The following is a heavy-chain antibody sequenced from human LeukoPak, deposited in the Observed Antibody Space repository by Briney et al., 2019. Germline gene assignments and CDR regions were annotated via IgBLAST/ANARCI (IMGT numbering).Heavy chain of an antibody. J-gene: IGHJ6*02. V-gene: IGHV3-7*01. D-gene: IGHD5-18*01. CDR2: IKQDGSEK. Sequence: PGGSLRLSCAASGFTFSSYWMSWVRQAPGKGLEWVANIKQDGSEKYYVDSVKGRFTISRDNAKNSLYLQMNSLRAEDTAVYYCARDWGGGYSYGSLWYYYYYYGMDVWGQGTTVTVSS. CDR3: ARDWGGGYSYGSLWYYYYYYGMDV. CDR1: GFTFSSYW.